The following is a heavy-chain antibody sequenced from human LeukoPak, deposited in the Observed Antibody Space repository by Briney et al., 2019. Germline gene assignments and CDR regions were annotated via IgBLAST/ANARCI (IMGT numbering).Heavy chain of an antibody. CDR1: GDSISSYY. D-gene: IGHD5-18*01. CDR3: ARVAYGYSYGPNWFDP. V-gene: IGHV4-59*01. J-gene: IGHJ5*02. Sequence: SETLSLTCTVSGDSISSYYWSWIRQPPGKGPEWIGYIYYSGSTNYNPSLKSRVTISVDTSKNQFSLKLSSVTAADTAVYYCARVAYGYSYGPNWFDPWGQGTLVTVSS. CDR2: IYYSGST.